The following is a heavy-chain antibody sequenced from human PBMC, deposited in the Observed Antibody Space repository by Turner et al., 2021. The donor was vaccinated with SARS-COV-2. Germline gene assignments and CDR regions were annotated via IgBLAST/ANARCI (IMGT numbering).Heavy chain of an antibody. CDR3: ASIAAADPKYYHYYGMDV. J-gene: IGHJ6*02. D-gene: IGHD6-13*01. CDR1: SFTLSSYS. Sequence: EVQLVDSGGVLVMPGGSLRLPCAASSFTLSSYSMNWVRQATGKGLEWVSSISSSSSYIYYADSVKGRFTISRDNAKNSLYLQRNSLRAEDTAVYYCASIAAADPKYYHYYGMDVWGQGTTVTVSS. V-gene: IGHV3-21*01. CDR2: ISSSSSYI.